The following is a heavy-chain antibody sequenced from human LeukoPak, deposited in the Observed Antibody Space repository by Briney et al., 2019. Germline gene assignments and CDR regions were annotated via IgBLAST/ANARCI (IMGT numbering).Heavy chain of an antibody. V-gene: IGHV3-7*01. CDR2: IRQDGSEK. D-gene: IGHD2/OR15-2a*01. J-gene: IGHJ3*01. CDR1: GFTIGSYW. CDR3: ARAGYYGDDAFDL. Sequence: GGSLRLSCAGSGFTIGSYWMSWVRQAPGKGLEWVANIRQDGSEKYYVDSVKGRLTISRDNAKNSLYLQMNSLRAEDTGIYYCARAGYYGDDAFDLWGQGTMGTVSS.